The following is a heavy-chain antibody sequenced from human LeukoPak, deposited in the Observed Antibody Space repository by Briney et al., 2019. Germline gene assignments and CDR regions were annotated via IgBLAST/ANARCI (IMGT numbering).Heavy chain of an antibody. V-gene: IGHV1-2*02. CDR3: ARDALDGSLTVDY. CDR1: GYTFTGYY. CDR2: INPNSGGT. Sequence: GASVKVSCKASGYTFTGYYMHWVRQAPGQGLEWMGWINPNSGGTNYAQKFQGRVTMTRDTSISTAYMELSRLRSDDTAVYYCARDALDGSLTVDYWGQGTLVTVSS. J-gene: IGHJ4*02. D-gene: IGHD1-26*01.